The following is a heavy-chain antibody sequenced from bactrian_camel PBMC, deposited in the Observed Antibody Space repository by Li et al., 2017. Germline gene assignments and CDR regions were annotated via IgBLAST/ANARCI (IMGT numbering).Heavy chain of an antibody. D-gene: IGHD1*01. Sequence: VQLVESGGGSAPAGGSLTLTCAASGNNCCMFCMGWVRVGIRNEREGVARIDSDGTTRYADAVAGRFTISKDNAKNTLYLQMNNLKSDDTATYYCAATRGPLLVRLAFEEGRYTSWGQGTQVTVS. CDR1: GNNCCMFC. CDR2: IDSDGTT. J-gene: IGHJ6*01. CDR3: AATRGPLLVRLAFEEGRYTS. V-gene: IGHV3S1*01.